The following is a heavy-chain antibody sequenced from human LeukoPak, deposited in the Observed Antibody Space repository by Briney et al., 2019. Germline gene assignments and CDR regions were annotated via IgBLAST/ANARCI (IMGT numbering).Heavy chain of an antibody. CDR1: GFTFSSYG. CDR3: AKEFVVWSAFDI. J-gene: IGHJ3*02. Sequence: GGSLRLSCAASGFTFSSYGMHWVRQAPGKGLEWVAFIRYDGSNKYYADSVKGRFTISRDNSKNTLYLQMNSLRAEDTAVYYCAKEFVVWSAFDIWGQGTMVTVSS. V-gene: IGHV3-30*02. CDR2: IRYDGSNK. D-gene: IGHD2-2*01.